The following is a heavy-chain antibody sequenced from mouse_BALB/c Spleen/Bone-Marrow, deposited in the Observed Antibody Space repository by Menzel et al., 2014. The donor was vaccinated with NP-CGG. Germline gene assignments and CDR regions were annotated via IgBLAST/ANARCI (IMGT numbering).Heavy chain of an antibody. CDR2: FHPFNDDT. J-gene: IGHJ4*01. CDR3: ARKGPRNAMDY. V-gene: IGHV1-47*01. CDR1: GYTFTTYP. D-gene: IGHD3-3*01. Sequence: VKLMESGAEVVEPGASVKMSCKALGYTFTTYPIEWMKQNHGKSLEWIGNFHPFNDDTKYNEKFKDKAKLTVEKSSSTVYLEVSRLTSDDSAIYYCARKGPRNAMDYWGQGTSVTVSS.